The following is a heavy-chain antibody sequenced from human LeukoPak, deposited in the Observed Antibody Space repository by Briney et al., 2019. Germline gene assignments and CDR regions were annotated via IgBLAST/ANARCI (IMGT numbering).Heavy chain of an antibody. J-gene: IGHJ4*02. CDR2: ISYDGSNK. V-gene: IGHV3-30*18. CDR3: AKLYYYDSSGYYNY. Sequence: PRGSLRLSCAASGFTFSSYGMHWVRQAPGKGLEWVAVISYDGSNKYYADSVKGGFTISRENSKNTLYLQMNSQRAEDTAVYYCAKLYYYDSSGYYNYWGQGTLVTVSS. D-gene: IGHD3-22*01. CDR1: GFTFSSYG.